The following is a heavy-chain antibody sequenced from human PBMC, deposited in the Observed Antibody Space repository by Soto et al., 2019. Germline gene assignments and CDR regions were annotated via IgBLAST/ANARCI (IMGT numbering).Heavy chain of an antibody. D-gene: IGHD2-2*03. Sequence: PSETLSLTCAVYGGSFSGYYWSWIRQPPGKGLEWIGEINHSGSTNYNPSLKSRVTISVDTSKNQFSLKLSSVTAADTAVYYCARAVGYCSSTSCYVRFRYYYYMDVWGKGTTVTVYS. CDR1: GGSFSGYY. V-gene: IGHV4-34*01. J-gene: IGHJ6*03. CDR2: INHSGST. CDR3: ARAVGYCSSTSCYVRFRYYYYMDV.